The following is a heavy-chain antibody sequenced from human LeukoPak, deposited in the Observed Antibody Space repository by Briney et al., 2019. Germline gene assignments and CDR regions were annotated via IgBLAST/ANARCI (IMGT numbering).Heavy chain of an antibody. V-gene: IGHV3-49*04. CDR1: GFTFSDYA. D-gene: IGHD6-19*01. CDR3: SSAYSTGWLGINDY. CDR2: IRNKANGGTA. Sequence: GGSLRLSCLGSGFTFSDYAMTWVRQAPRKGLEWVGSIRNKANGGTADYAASVKGRFSISRDDSKTIAYLQMNSLKTEDTAFYYCSSAYSTGWLGINDYWGQGALVTVSS. J-gene: IGHJ4*02.